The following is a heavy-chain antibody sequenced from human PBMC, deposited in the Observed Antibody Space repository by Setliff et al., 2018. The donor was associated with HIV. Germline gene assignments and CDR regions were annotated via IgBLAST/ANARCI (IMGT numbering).Heavy chain of an antibody. CDR2: IRSKAYGGTT. Sequence: HPGGSLRLSCTASGFTFGDYAMSWVRQAPGKGLEGVGCIRSKAYGGTTEYAASVKGRFTISRDDSKSIAYLQMNSLKTEDTAVYYCTRDKGYAFDIWGQGTMVTVSS. D-gene: IGHD5-18*01. J-gene: IGHJ3*02. CDR3: TRDKGYAFDI. CDR1: GFTFGDYA. V-gene: IGHV3-49*04.